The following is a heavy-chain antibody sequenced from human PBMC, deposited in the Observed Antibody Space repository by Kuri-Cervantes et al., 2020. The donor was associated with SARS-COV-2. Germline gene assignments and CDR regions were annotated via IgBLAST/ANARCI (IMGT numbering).Heavy chain of an antibody. CDR2: ISAYNGNT. CDR1: GYTFTSYG. CDR3: ARDAGYYDSSVYLYYIDF. D-gene: IGHD3-22*01. V-gene: IGHV1-18*01. Sequence: ASVKVSCKASGYTFTSYGISWVRQAPGQGLEWMGWISAYNGNTNYAQKLQGRVTMTTDTSTSTAYMELRSLRSDDTAVYYCARDAGYYDSSVYLYYIDFWGQGTMVTVSS. J-gene: IGHJ4*02.